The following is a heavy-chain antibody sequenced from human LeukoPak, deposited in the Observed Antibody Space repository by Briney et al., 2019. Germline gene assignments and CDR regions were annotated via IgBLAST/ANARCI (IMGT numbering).Heavy chain of an antibody. J-gene: IGHJ6*03. D-gene: IGHD3-3*01. Sequence: PGGSLRLSCTASAISFSTYAMTWLRQAPGKGLEWVSSIHGSGGGTNYADSVKGRFTISRDNSKNTLYLQMNSLRAEDTAVYYCASSPVNYDFWSGYQSSYYYMDVWGKGTTVTVSS. V-gene: IGHV3-23*01. CDR1: AISFSTYA. CDR2: IHGSGGGT. CDR3: ASSPVNYDFWSGYQSSYYYMDV.